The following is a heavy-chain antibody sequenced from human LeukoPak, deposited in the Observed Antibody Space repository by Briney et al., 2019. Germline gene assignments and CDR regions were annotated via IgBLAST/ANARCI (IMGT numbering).Heavy chain of an antibody. V-gene: IGHV3-30*01. D-gene: IGHD2-15*01. CDR1: GFTFSYHA. Sequence: GGSLRLSCAASGFTFSYHAIHWVRQAPGKGLDWVAGISHDGRNKYFADSVKGRFTISRDNSKNTVDLQVNTLRPADTAIYYCARTESYCSETRCPYWYFDFWGRGTLVAASS. CDR3: ARTESYCSETRCPYWYFDF. CDR2: ISHDGRNK. J-gene: IGHJ2*01.